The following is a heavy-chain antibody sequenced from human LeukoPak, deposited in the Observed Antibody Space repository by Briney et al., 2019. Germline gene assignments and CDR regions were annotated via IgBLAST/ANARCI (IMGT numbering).Heavy chain of an antibody. J-gene: IGHJ4*02. Sequence: PSETLSLTCTVSGGSISSYYWSWIRQPPGKGLEWIGYIYYSGNTNYNPSLKSRVTISLDTSKNQFSLKLTSVTAADTAVYYCARADSYGIKSSDYWGQGTLVTVSS. V-gene: IGHV4-59*13. D-gene: IGHD5-18*01. CDR2: IYYSGNT. CDR3: ARADSYGIKSSDY. CDR1: GGSISSYY.